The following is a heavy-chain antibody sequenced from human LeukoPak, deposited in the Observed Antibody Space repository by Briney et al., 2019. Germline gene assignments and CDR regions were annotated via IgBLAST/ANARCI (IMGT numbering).Heavy chain of an antibody. Sequence: SQTLSLTCTVSGGSISSGDYYWSWIRQPPGQGLEWIGYIYYSGSTYYNPSLKSRVTISVDTSKNQFSLKLSSVTAADTAVYYCAKAIVVVPAAIGGWFDPWGQGTLVTVSS. V-gene: IGHV4-30-4*01. CDR3: AKAIVVVPAAIGGWFDP. J-gene: IGHJ5*02. CDR1: GGSISSGDYY. CDR2: IYYSGST. D-gene: IGHD2-2*02.